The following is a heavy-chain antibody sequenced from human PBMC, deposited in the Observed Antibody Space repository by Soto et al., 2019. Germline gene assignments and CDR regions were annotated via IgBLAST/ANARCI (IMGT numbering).Heavy chain of an antibody. D-gene: IGHD6-6*01. V-gene: IGHV4-31*03. CDR3: ARVGISSSDGFDI. CDR1: GGSISSGFYY. CDR2: IYYSGST. Sequence: ASETLSLTCTVSGGSISSGFYYWTWIRQHPGKGLEWIGYIYYSGSTYYNPSLKSRINISVDTSKNHFSLKLSSVTAADTAVYYCARVGISSSDGFDIWGQGTMVTVSS. J-gene: IGHJ3*02.